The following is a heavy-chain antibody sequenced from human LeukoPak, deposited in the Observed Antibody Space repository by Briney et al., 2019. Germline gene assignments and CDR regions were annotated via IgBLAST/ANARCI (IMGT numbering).Heavy chain of an antibody. J-gene: IGHJ4*02. CDR3: TSDLYGSGRYQRDY. CDR1: GFTFDNYA. V-gene: IGHV3-9*01. Sequence: PGRSLRLSCAASGFTFDNYAMHWVRQPPGKGLEWVSGISHSSNILGYAGFVRGRFTISRDNAKNSLYLQMNSLRAEDTAVYYCTSDLYGSGRYQRDYWGQGTRVTVSS. D-gene: IGHD3-10*01. CDR2: ISHSSNIL.